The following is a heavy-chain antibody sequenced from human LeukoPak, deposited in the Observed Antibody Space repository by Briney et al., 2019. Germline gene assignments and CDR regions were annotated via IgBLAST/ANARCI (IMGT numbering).Heavy chain of an antibody. V-gene: IGHV3-9*01. J-gene: IGHJ6*02. Sequence: GGSLRLSCAASGFTFDDYAMHWVRQAPGKGLEWVSGISWNSGSIGYADSVKGRFTISRDNAKNSLYLQMNSLRAEDTALYYCAEDIQLDYYYGMDVWGQGTTVTVSS. CDR3: AEDIQLDYYYGMDV. CDR1: GFTFDDYA. D-gene: IGHD5-18*01. CDR2: ISWNSGSI.